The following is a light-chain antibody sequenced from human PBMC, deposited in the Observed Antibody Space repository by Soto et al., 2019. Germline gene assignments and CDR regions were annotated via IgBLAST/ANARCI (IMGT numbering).Light chain of an antibody. J-gene: IGKJ2*03. CDR1: RPVRSN. CDR3: QQYNDWLYS. CDR2: GSS. Sequence: EIVMTQSPANMSVSPGERVAVSCRASRPVRSNLAWYQQKPGQPPRLLIYGSSTRATGIPARFSGSGSGTEFTLTAISLQSADIAVYYCQQYNDWLYSFGQGTKVDIK. V-gene: IGKV3-15*01.